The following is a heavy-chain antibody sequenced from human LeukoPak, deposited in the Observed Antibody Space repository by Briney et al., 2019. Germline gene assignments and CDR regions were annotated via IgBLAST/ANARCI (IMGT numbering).Heavy chain of an antibody. D-gene: IGHD6-19*01. V-gene: IGHV3-73*01. Sequence: GGSLRLSCAASGFTFSGSAMHWVRQASGKGLEWVGRIRSKANSYATAHAASVKGRFTISRDDSKNTAYLQMNSLKTEDTAVYYCTRLIDSSGSDYWGQGTLVTVSS. CDR3: TRLIDSSGSDY. CDR1: GFTFSGSA. CDR2: IRSKANSYAT. J-gene: IGHJ4*02.